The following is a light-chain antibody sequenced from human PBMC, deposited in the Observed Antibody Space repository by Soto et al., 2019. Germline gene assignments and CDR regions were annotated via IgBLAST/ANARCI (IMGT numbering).Light chain of an antibody. CDR3: QHYNSYSEA. CDR2: KAS. J-gene: IGKJ1*01. Sequence: DIQMTQPPSTLSGSVGDRVTITCRASQTISSWLAWYQQKPGKAPKLLIYKASTLKSGVPSRFSGSGSGTDFTLTISCLQSEDSATYYCQHYNSYSEAFGQGTKVVIK. V-gene: IGKV1-5*03. CDR1: QTISSW.